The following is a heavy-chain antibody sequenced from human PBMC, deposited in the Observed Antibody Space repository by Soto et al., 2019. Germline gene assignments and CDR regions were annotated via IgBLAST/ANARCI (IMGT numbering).Heavy chain of an antibody. Sequence: ASVKVSCKASGYTFTSYGISWVRQAPGQGLEWMGWISAYNGNTNYAQKLQGRVTMTTDTSTSTAYMELRSLRSDDTVVYYCARVDYDFWSGYYTPKFDYWGQGTLVTVSS. CDR3: ARVDYDFWSGYYTPKFDY. D-gene: IGHD3-3*01. CDR2: ISAYNGNT. V-gene: IGHV1-18*01. CDR1: GYTFTSYG. J-gene: IGHJ4*02.